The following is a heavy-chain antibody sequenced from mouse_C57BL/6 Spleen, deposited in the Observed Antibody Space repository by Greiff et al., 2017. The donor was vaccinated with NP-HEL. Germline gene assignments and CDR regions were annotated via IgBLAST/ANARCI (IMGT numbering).Heavy chain of an antibody. CDR1: GYAFSSSW. CDR2: IYPGDGDT. D-gene: IGHD2-4*01. CDR3: ARAPYDYDGTWFAY. V-gene: IGHV1-82*01. Sequence: VKLMESGPELVKPGASVKISCKASGYAFSSSWMNWVKQRPGKGLEWIGRIYPGDGDTNYNGKFKGKATLTADKSSSTAYMQLSSLTSEDSAVYFCARAPYDYDGTWFAYWGQGTLVTVSA. J-gene: IGHJ3*01.